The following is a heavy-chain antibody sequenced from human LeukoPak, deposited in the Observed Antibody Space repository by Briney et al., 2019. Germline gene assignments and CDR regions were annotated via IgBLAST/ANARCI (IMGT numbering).Heavy chain of an antibody. CDR1: GFTFSSYS. Sequence: GGYLRLPCAASGFTFSSYSMNWVRQAPGKGLEWVSSISSSSSYIYYANSVKGRFTISRDNAKNSLYLQMNSLRAEDTAVYYCARDLRDYGDYVGGTFDYWGQGTLVTVSS. CDR2: ISSSSSYI. CDR3: ARDLRDYGDYVGGTFDY. D-gene: IGHD4-17*01. V-gene: IGHV3-21*01. J-gene: IGHJ4*02.